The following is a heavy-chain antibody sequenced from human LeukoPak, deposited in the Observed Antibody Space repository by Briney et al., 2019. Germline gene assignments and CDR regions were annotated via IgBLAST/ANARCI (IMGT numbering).Heavy chain of an antibody. CDR1: GFPFSTYW. CDR3: SKGGHVDY. J-gene: IGHJ4*02. V-gene: IGHV3-7*01. Sequence: GGALRLSCAAYGFPFSTYWTTWVRQTPGRGLGWVANMKADGTEKNYLDSVKGRFTISRDNAKNSLYLQMNSLSAEDTGVYYCSKGGHVDYCGPGTLVTVSS. CDR2: MKADGTEK. D-gene: IGHD1-26*01.